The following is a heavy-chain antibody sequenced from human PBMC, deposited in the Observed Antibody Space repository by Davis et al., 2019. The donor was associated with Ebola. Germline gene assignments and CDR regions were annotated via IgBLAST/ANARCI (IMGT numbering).Heavy chain of an antibody. J-gene: IGHJ6*02. Sequence: GGSLRLSCAASGFTFSVYAMTWVRQAPGKGLEWVASIKQDGSEKYYVDSVKGRFTISRDNAKNSLYLQMNSLRAEDTAVYYCLYGMDVWGQGTTVTVSS. CDR1: GFTFSVYA. CDR2: IKQDGSEK. V-gene: IGHV3-7*01. CDR3: LYGMDV.